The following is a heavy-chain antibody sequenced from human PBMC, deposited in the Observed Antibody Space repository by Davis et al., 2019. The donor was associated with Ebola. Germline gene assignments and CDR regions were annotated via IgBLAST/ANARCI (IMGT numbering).Heavy chain of an antibody. CDR3: ARDSGRLTSPVGFFSGN. V-gene: IGHV1-18*01. J-gene: IGHJ4*02. D-gene: IGHD5-12*01. CDR2: INPHNGNT. Sequence: AASVKVSCKASGYTFTSYAMHWVRQAPGQGLEWMGWINPHNGNTNYAQNVQGRVTMTTDTSTSTAYMEVGSLKSDDTAVYYCARDSGRLTSPVGFFSGNWGQGTLVTVSS. CDR1: GYTFTSYA.